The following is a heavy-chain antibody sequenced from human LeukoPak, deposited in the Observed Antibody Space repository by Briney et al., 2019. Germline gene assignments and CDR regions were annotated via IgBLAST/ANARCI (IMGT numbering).Heavy chain of an antibody. CDR1: GSTFSSYA. CDR3: AKPGSEGPLYFDY. V-gene: IGHV3-23*01. CDR2: ISGSGGST. D-gene: IGHD3-10*01. Sequence: PGGSLRLSCAASGSTFSSYAMSWVRQAPGKGLEWVSAISGSGGSTYYADSVKGRFTISRDNSKNTLYLQMNSLRAEDTAVYYCAKPGSEGPLYFDYWGQGTLVTVSS. J-gene: IGHJ4*02.